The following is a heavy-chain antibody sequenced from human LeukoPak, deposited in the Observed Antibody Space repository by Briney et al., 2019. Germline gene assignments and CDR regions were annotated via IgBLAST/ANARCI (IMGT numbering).Heavy chain of an antibody. CDR2: IYYSGST. CDR3: ARIRGESYYYYYYMGV. Sequence: SETLSLTCTVSGGSISSSSYYWGWIRQPPGKGLEWIGSIYYSGSTYYNPSLKSRVTISVDTSKNQFSLKLSSVTAADTAVYYCARIRGESYYYYYYMGVWGKGTTVTVSS. CDR1: GGSISSSSYY. V-gene: IGHV4-39*07. D-gene: IGHD2-21*01. J-gene: IGHJ6*03.